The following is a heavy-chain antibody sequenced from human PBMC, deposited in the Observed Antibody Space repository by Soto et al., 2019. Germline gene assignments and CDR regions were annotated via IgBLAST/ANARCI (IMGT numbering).Heavy chain of an antibody. CDR2: IYYSGST. Sequence: PSETLSLTCTVSGGSISSGGYYWSWIRQHPGKGLEWIGYIYYSGSTYYNPSLKSRVTISVDTSKNQFSLKLSSVTAADTAVYYCAAMATSYYYYYGMDVLGQGTTVTVSS. CDR1: GGSISSGGYY. D-gene: IGHD5-18*01. CDR3: AAMATSYYYYYGMDV. V-gene: IGHV4-31*03. J-gene: IGHJ6*02.